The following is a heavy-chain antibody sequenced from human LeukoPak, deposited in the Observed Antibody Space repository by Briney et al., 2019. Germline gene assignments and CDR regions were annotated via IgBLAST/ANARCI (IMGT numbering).Heavy chain of an antibody. CDR3: AKAPRPWVGGATGSRYYFHY. CDR1: GFTFSSYG. Sequence: PGRSLRLSCAASGFTFSSYGMHWVRQAPGKGLEWVAVISYDGSDKYFADSVEGRFTISRDNSKNTLYLQMNSLRAEDTAVYYCAKAPRPWVGGATGSRYYFHYWGQGTLVTVSS. V-gene: IGHV3-30*18. J-gene: IGHJ4*02. D-gene: IGHD1-26*01. CDR2: ISYDGSDK.